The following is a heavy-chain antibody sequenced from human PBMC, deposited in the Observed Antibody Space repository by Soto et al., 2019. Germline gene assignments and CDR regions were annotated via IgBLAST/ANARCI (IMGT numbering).Heavy chain of an antibody. CDR3: AKEGGSTWYPDDFDY. D-gene: IGHD6-13*01. V-gene: IGHV3-20*04. J-gene: IGHJ4*02. CDR1: IVSFAKWW. Sequence: PLTVARTAWIVSFAKWWRSWVHHTPCKGLEWVSSINWNGFSTRYADSVKGRFTISRDNAKNSLYLQMSSLRAEDTALYYCAKEGGSTWYPDDFDYWGQGTRVTVSA. CDR2: INWNGFST.